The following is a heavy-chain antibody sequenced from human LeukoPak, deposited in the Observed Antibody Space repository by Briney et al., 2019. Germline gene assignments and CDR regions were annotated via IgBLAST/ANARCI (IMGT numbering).Heavy chain of an antibody. V-gene: IGHV3-23*01. CDR3: AKLTPY. Sequence: PGGSLRLSCAASGFTFSSSAMSWVRQAPGKGLEWVSSIIVSGDNTYYTDSVQGRFTISRDNFKNTLYLQMNSLRPEDTAIYYCAKLTPYWGQGTLVTVSS. CDR2: IIVSGDNT. CDR1: GFTFSSSA. D-gene: IGHD3-9*01. J-gene: IGHJ4*02.